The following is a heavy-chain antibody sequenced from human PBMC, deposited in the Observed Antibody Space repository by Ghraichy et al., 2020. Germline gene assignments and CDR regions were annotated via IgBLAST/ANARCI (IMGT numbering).Heavy chain of an antibody. CDR1: GYTLTELS. Sequence: ASVKVSCKVSGYTLTELSMHWVRQAPGKGLEWMGGFDPEDGETIYAQKFQGRVTMTEDTSTDTAYMELSSLRSEDTAGYYCATGCSAAGYHYYYGMDVWGQGTTVTVSS. CDR2: FDPEDGET. J-gene: IGHJ6*02. V-gene: IGHV1-24*01. CDR3: ATGCSAAGYHYYYGMDV. D-gene: IGHD6-13*01.